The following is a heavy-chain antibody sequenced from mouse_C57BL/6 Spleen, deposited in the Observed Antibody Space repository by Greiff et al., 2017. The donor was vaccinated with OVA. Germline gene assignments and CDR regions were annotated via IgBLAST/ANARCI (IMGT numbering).Heavy chain of an antibody. V-gene: IGHV1-52*01. CDR1: GYTFTSYW. CDR3: ARWGHDGYTGYAMDY. J-gene: IGHJ4*01. Sequence: QVQLQQSGAELVRPGSSVKLSCTASGYTFTSYWMPWVKQRPIQGLEWIGNIDPSDSETHYNQKFKDKATLTVDKSSSTAYMQLSSLTSEDSAVYDCARWGHDGYTGYAMDYWGQGTSVTVSS. CDR2: IDPSDSET. D-gene: IGHD2-3*01.